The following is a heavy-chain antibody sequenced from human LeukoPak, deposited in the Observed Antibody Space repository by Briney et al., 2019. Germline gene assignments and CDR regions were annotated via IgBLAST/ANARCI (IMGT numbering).Heavy chain of an antibody. J-gene: IGHJ6*03. CDR1: GGSISSDY. CDR2: IYYSGST. D-gene: IGHD3-3*01. Sequence: PSETLSLNCTVSGGSISSDYWSWLRQPPGKGLEWIGYIYYSGSTNYNPSLKSRVTISVDTSKNQFSLTLSSVTAADTDVYYCARVQTYYDFWSGYTTTPYYYYYMDVWGKGTTVTVSS. CDR3: ARVQTYYDFWSGYTTTPYYYYYMDV. V-gene: IGHV4-59*01.